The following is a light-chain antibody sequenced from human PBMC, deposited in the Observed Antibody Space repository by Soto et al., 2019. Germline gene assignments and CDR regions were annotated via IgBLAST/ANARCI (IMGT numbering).Light chain of an antibody. CDR2: DNY. Sequence: QYVRTQPCSVSAAPGQNVTISYSGTSSNIGNNYVSWYQHLPGTAPRILIYDNYKRPSGIPDRFSGFKSGTSATLGITGLQTGDEADYYCGTWDTSLRVFYVFGSGTKVTVL. CDR3: GTWDTSLRVFYV. V-gene: IGLV1-51*01. J-gene: IGLJ1*01. CDR1: SSNIGNNY.